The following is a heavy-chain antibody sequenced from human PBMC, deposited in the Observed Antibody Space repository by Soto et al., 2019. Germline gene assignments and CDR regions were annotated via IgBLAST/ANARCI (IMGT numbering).Heavy chain of an antibody. D-gene: IGHD3-10*01. CDR1: RGTLSDHG. CDR3: ARGVYGSGNYYTGPSAFDI. CDR2: TIPVFNTA. Sequence: QVQLEQSGAEVKKPGSSVKVSCKASRGTLSDHGVAWLRQAPGQGLEWMGGTIPVFNTAKYAQKFQGRVTVTADKFTNIAYMELSSLRSEDTALYFCARGVYGSGNYYTGPSAFDIWGQGTMVIVSS. V-gene: IGHV1-69*06. J-gene: IGHJ3*02.